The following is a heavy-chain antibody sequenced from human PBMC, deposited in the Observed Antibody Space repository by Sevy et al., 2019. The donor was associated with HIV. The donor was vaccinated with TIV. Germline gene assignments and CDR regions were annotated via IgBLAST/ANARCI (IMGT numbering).Heavy chain of an antibody. J-gene: IGHJ4*02. Sequence: ASVKVSCKASGGPYSSYAITWVRQAPGQGLEWMGGIIPIFGTANYAPKFQGRVTITADESTSTAYMELSSLRSEDTAIYYCGRGGYYYGSGSYSAPDYWGQGTLVTVSS. CDR1: GGPYSSYA. CDR3: GRGGYYYGSGSYSAPDY. V-gene: IGHV1-69*13. CDR2: IIPIFGTA. D-gene: IGHD3-10*01.